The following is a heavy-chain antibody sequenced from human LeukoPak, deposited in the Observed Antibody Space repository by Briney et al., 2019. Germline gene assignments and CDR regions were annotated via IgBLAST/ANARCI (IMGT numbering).Heavy chain of an antibody. CDR2: IYYSGTT. D-gene: IGHD3-3*01. V-gene: IGHV4-59*01. CDR1: GGSFSGYC. Sequence: PSETLSLTCTVYGGSFSGYCWSWIRQPPGKGLEWIGYIYYSGTTNYNPSLKSRVTISVDTSKNQFSLKLSSVTAADTAVYYCARNPRSGYFPHYHYYGMDVWGQGTTVTVSS. J-gene: IGHJ6*02. CDR3: ARNPRSGYFPHYHYYGMDV.